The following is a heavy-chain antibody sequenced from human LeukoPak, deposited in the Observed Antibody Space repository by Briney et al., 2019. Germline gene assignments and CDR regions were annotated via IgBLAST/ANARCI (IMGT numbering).Heavy chain of an antibody. D-gene: IGHD3-22*01. CDR1: GYSFTHYW. J-gene: IGHJ3*02. V-gene: IGHV5-51*01. Sequence: GESLKISCKTSGYSFTHYWIAWVRQMPGKGLEWMGIIYPGDSTTRYSPSFQGQVTISADKSITTAYLQWSSLKASDTAMLYCARRAGNSGYFSDAFDIWGQGTMVTVSS. CDR2: IYPGDSTT. CDR3: ARRAGNSGYFSDAFDI.